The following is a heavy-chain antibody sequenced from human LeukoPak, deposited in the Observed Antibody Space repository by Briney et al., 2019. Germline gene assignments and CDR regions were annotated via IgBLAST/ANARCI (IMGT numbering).Heavy chain of an antibody. CDR1: GGSISSYY. J-gene: IGHJ3*02. CDR2: ISYSGST. Sequence: SETLSLTCTVSGGSISSYYWSWIRQSPGKGLERIGYISYSGSTNYNPSLKSRVTMSVDTFKNQFSLKLTSVTAADTAVYYCAGDRIVGAFWYAFDIWGQGTMVTVSS. V-gene: IGHV4-59*01. CDR3: AGDRIVGAFWYAFDI. D-gene: IGHD1-26*01.